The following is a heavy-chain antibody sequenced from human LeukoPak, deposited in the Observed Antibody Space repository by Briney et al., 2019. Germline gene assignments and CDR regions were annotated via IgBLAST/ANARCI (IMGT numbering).Heavy chain of an antibody. CDR3: ARLGSYYYDSSGYYYEGYFFGY. D-gene: IGHD3-22*01. Sequence: SETLSLTCTVSGGSISSYYWSWIRQPPGKGLEWIGYIYYSGSTNYNPSLKSRVTISVDTSKNQFSLKLSSVTAADTAVYYCARLGSYYYDSSGYYYEGYFFGYWGQGTLVTVSS. V-gene: IGHV4-59*08. J-gene: IGHJ4*02. CDR1: GGSISSYY. CDR2: IYYSGST.